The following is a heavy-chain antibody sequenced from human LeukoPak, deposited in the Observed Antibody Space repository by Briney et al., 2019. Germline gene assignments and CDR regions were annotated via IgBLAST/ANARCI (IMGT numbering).Heavy chain of an antibody. CDR2: ISGSGGST. CDR3: AKDPAIVGVYFDY. CDR1: GFTFSSYA. D-gene: IGHD1-26*01. J-gene: IGHJ4*02. Sequence: GGSLRLSCAASGFTFSSYAMSWVRQAPGKGLEGVSAISGSGGSTYYADSVKGRFTISRDNSKNTLYLQTNSLRAEDTAVYYCAKDPAIVGVYFDYWGQGTLVTVSS. V-gene: IGHV3-23*01.